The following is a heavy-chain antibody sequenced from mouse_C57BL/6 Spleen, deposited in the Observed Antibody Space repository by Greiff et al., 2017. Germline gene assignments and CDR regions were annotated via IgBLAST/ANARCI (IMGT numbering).Heavy chain of an antibody. CDR1: GYSITSGYY. CDR3: ARGGYDGYLYYAMDY. D-gene: IGHD2-3*01. J-gene: IGHJ4*01. V-gene: IGHV3-6*01. CDR2: ISYDGSN. Sequence: VQLQQSGPGLVKPSQSLSLTCSVTGYSITSGYYWNWIRQFPGNKLEWMGYISYDGSNNYNPSLKNRISITRDTSKNQFFLKLNSVTTEDTATYYCARGGYDGYLYYAMDYWGQGTSVTVSS.